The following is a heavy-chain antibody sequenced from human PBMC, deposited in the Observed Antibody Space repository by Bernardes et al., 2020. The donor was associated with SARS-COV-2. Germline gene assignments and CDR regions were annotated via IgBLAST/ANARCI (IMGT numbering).Heavy chain of an antibody. J-gene: IGHJ3*02. D-gene: IGHD1-26*01. CDR1: GGSISSHY. CDR2: IYYSGST. V-gene: IGHV4-59*11. Sequence: SETLSLTCTVSGGSISSHYWSWIRQPTGKGLEWIGSIYYSGSTTYNPSLKSRVTLSVDTSKSQFSLKLSSVTAADTAVYYCARDLDRLYSGSRTDAFDIWGQGTMVTVSS. CDR3: ARDLDRLYSGSRTDAFDI.